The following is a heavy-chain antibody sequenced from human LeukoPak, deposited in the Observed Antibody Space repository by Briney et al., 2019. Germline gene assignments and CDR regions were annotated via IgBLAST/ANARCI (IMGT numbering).Heavy chain of an antibody. CDR2: IKEDGSEK. CDR3: ARSTYSSDSSGYYPYFDY. D-gene: IGHD3-22*01. J-gene: IGHJ4*02. V-gene: IGHV3-7*01. CDR1: GFTFTSYW. Sequence: GGSLRLSCAASGFTFTSYWMSWVRQAPGKGLEWVANIKEDGSEKYYVDSVKGRFTISRDNAKNSLYLQMNSLRAEDMAVYYCARSTYSSDSSGYYPYFDYWGQGTLVTVSS.